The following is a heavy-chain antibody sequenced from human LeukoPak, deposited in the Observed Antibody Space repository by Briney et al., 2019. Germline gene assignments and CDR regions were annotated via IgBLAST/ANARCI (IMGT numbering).Heavy chain of an antibody. CDR2: IYSGGST. Sequence: SGGSLRLSCAASGFTGSSKYMSWVRQAPGKGLEWVSVIYSGGSTYNADSVKGRFTISRDNSKNTLYLQMNSLRAEDTAVYYCARVLVVVVAAQSEVGAFDIWGQGTMVTVSS. CDR1: GFTGSSKY. J-gene: IGHJ3*02. V-gene: IGHV3-66*01. D-gene: IGHD2-15*01. CDR3: ARVLVVVVAAQSEVGAFDI.